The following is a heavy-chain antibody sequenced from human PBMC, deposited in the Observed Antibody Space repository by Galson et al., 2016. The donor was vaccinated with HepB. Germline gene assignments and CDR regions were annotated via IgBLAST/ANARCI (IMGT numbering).Heavy chain of an antibody. D-gene: IGHD2-8*01. CDR2: ISRSNTYI. V-gene: IGHV3-21*01. Sequence: SLRLSCAASGFTFSSYIMNWVRQAPGKGLEWVSSISRSNTYISYADSVKGRFTISRDNAKNSLYLQMNSLRAEDTAVYYCARDCNNGVRGYFDYWGQGTLVTVSS. CDR3: ARDCNNGVRGYFDY. CDR1: GFTFSSYI. J-gene: IGHJ4*02.